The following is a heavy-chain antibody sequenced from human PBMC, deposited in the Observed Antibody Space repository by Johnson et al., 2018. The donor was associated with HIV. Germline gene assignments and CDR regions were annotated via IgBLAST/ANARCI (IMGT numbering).Heavy chain of an antibody. Sequence: QVQLVESGGGVVQPGGSLRLSCAATGFSFSSYGMHWVRQAPGKGLEWVAFTQYDGSKTYYGDSVRGRFTISRDNSKKTLYLEINSLRTEETAIYFCAKETRDSRSAFDVWGQGTMVTVSS. CDR1: GFSFSSYG. J-gene: IGHJ3*01. CDR2: TQYDGSKT. CDR3: AKETRDSRSAFDV. D-gene: IGHD3-22*01. V-gene: IGHV3-30*02.